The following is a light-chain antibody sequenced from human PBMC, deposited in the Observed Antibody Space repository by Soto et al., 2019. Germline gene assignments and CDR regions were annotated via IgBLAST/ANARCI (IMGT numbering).Light chain of an antibody. CDR2: EVT. V-gene: IGLV2-23*02. J-gene: IGLJ1*01. Sequence: QSALTQPASVSGSPGQSITISCTGTNSDIGNYNIVSWYQQHPDKAPKLIIYEVTKRPSGVSNRFSGSKSGNTASLTISGLQAEDEGDYHCCSYAGSYVFVFGTGTKVTVL. CDR1: NSDIGNYNI. CDR3: CSYAGSYVFV.